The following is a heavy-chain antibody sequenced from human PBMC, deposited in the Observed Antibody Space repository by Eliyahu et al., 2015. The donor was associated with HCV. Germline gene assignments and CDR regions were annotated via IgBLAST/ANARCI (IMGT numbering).Heavy chain of an antibody. CDR2: YHCPVGA. V-gene: IGHV4-61*02. D-gene: IGHD1-1*01. Sequence: QVQLQESGPGLVKPSQTLSLTCTVSGGSITSGNYYWTWIRQPAGKGLEWIGAYHCPVGAPSHPSLKSRVTISVDTSKNQFSLKLNSVTAADTAVYYCARDLGQTGTTNFWGQGTLVTVSS. CDR1: GGSITSGNYY. CDR3: ARDLGQTGTTNF. J-gene: IGHJ4*02.